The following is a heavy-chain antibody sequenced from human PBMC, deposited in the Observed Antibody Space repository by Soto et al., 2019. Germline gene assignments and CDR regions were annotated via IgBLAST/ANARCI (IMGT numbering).Heavy chain of an antibody. CDR1: GCTFTCDY. CDR2: INPNSGGT. V-gene: IGHV1-2*02. Sequence: SGQVSFKASGCTFTCDYMHWVRQAPGQGLEWMGWINPNSGGTNYAQKFQGRVTMTRDTSISTAYMELSRLRSDDTAVYYCARRYCSSTSCSNWFDPWGQGTLVTVSS. D-gene: IGHD2-2*01. J-gene: IGHJ5*02. CDR3: ARRYCSSTSCSNWFDP.